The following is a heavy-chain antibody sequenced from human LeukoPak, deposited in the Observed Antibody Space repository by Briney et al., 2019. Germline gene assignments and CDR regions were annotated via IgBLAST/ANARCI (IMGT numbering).Heavy chain of an antibody. CDR2: ITGSGSST. CDR1: GFTFSSAW. Sequence: GGSLRLSCAASGFTFSSAWMSWVRQAPGKGLEWVAAITGSGSSTYYADSVKGRFTISRDNSKNTLYLQMNSLRAEDTAVYFCARRNDSSGGMYYGMDVWGQGTTVTVSS. CDR3: ARRNDSSGGMYYGMDV. D-gene: IGHD3-10*01. J-gene: IGHJ6*02. V-gene: IGHV3-23*01.